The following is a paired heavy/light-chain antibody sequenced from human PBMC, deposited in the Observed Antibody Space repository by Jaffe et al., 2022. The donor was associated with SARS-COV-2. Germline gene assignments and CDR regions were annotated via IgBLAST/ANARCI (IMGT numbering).Heavy chain of an antibody. CDR2: IGAGGSNT. D-gene: IGHD3-10*01. V-gene: IGHV3-23*04. CDR3: AKGGMVREGVRAPLDY. Sequence: EVQLVESGGNLVQPGGSLRLSCAASGFTFSSYAMTWVRQAPGKGLEWISSIGAGGSNTYYADSVKGRFTISRDNSKNTLYLQMNSLRAEDTALYFCAKGGMVREGVRAPLDYWGQGTLVTVSS. J-gene: IGHJ4*02. CDR1: GFTFSSYA.
Light chain of an antibody. CDR1: SSNIGNNY. Sequence: QSVLTQPPSVSAAPGHKVIISCSGSSSNIGNNYVSWYQQLPGTAPKLLIYENNRRPSEIPDRFSASKSGTSATLGITGLQTGDEADYFCGIWDSTLSAWVFGGGTKLTVL. J-gene: IGLJ3*02. CDR2: ENN. V-gene: IGLV1-51*02. CDR3: GIWDSTLSAWV.